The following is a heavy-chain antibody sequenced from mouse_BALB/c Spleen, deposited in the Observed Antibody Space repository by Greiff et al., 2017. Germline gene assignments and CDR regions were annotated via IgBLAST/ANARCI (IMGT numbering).Heavy chain of an antibody. D-gene: IGHD2-1*01. J-gene: IGHJ3*01. Sequence: QVQLQQSGAELAKPGASVKMSCKASGYTFTSYWMHWVKQRPGQGLEWIGYINPSTGYTEYNQKFKDKATLTADKSSSTAYMQLSSLTSEDSAVYYCARDNGNYVSFAYWGQGTLVTVSA. V-gene: IGHV1-7*01. CDR3: ARDNGNYVSFAY. CDR1: GYTFTSYW. CDR2: INPSTGYT.